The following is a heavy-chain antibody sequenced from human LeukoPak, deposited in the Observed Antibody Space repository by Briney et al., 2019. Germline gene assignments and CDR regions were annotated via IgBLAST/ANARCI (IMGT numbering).Heavy chain of an antibody. J-gene: IGHJ4*02. Sequence: GGSLRLSCAASGFTFSSYSMNWVRQAPGKGLEWVSSISSTSSYTFFAASVKGRFTISRDNGKKSLYLQMNSLRAEDTAVYYCARGESSGWYGDFDYWGQGTLVTVSS. D-gene: IGHD6-19*01. V-gene: IGHV3-21*01. CDR2: ISSTSSYT. CDR1: GFTFSSYS. CDR3: ARGESSGWYGDFDY.